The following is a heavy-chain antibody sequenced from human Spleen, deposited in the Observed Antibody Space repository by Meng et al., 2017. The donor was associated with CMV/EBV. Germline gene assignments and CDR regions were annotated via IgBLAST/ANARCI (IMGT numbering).Heavy chain of an antibody. CDR3: ARDVRFLEWLGSPGGYYYGMDV. V-gene: IGHV1-2*02. CDR2: INPYSGGT. CDR1: GYMFTGYH. J-gene: IGHJ6*02. Sequence: ASVKVSCKASGYMFTGYHIHWVRQAPGQGLEWMGWINPYSGGTNCSQKFQGRVTMSRDTSISTAYMELSSLRSEDTAVYYCARDVRFLEWLGSPGGYYYGMDVWGQGTTVTVSS. D-gene: IGHD3-3*01.